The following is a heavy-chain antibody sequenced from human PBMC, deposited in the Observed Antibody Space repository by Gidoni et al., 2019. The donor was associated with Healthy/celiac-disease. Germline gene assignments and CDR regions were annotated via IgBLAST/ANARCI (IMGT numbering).Heavy chain of an antibody. Sequence: EVQLVESGGGLVQPGRSLSLSCTASGFTFGDLCMRWFRQGPGKGLEWVGVIRSKAYGGTTEYAASVKGRFTISRDDSKSIAYLQMNSLKTEDTAVYYCTRDDCTNGVCYMGRVDYWGQGTLVTVSS. CDR1: GFTFGDLC. CDR2: IRSKAYGGTT. D-gene: IGHD2-8*01. CDR3: TRDDCTNGVCYMGRVDY. V-gene: IGHV3-49*03. J-gene: IGHJ4*02.